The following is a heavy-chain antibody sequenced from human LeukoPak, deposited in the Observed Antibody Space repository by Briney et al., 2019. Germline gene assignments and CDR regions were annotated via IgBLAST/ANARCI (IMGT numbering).Heavy chain of an antibody. J-gene: IGHJ4*02. CDR3: AGHHPRNTIDF. D-gene: IGHD3-10*01. CDR1: GGSISSYY. V-gene: IGHV4-59*08. CDR2: ISDIGSI. Sequence: SETLSLTCTVSGGSISSYYWSWIRQPPGKGLEWIAYISDIGSINYNPSLKSRVTISLETSKNQFSLKLSSVTAADTAVYYCAGHHPRNTIDFWGQGTLVTVSS.